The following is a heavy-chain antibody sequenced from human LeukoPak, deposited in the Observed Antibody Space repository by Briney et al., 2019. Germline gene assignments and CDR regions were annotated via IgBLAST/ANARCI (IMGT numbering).Heavy chain of an antibody. CDR3: ARAAGSGAYQFDY. J-gene: IGHJ4*02. D-gene: IGHD3-3*01. CDR2: ISSSSSTI. V-gene: IGHV3-48*04. CDR1: GFTFSDYS. Sequence: GGSLRLSCAASGFTFSDYSMTWVRQAPGKGLEWVSYISSSSSTIYYADSVKGRFTISRVNAQNSLYLQMNSLRAEDTAVYFCARAAGSGAYQFDYWGQGTLVTVSS.